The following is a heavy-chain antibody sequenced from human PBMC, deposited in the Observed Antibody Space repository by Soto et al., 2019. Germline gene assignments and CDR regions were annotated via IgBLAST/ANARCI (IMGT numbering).Heavy chain of an antibody. CDR2: INPDSGAT. J-gene: IGHJ4*02. CDR3: ARGDYGTGGYPFPYFDY. V-gene: IGHV1-2*02. Sequence: HEHLVQSGAEVKRPGASLKVSCKASGYSFTGYYIHWVRQAPGQGLEWMGWINPDSGATNYAQNLQGTVTLPSDTSISTASMDLTSLTSDDTAVYYCARGDYGTGGYPFPYFDYWGQGTLVIVSS. CDR1: GYSFTGYY. D-gene: IGHD2-8*02.